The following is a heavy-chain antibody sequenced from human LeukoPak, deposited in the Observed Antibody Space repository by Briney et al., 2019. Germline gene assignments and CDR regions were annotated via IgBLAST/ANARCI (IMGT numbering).Heavy chain of an antibody. V-gene: IGHV3-30-3*01. CDR1: GFTFSSYA. J-gene: IGHJ3*02. D-gene: IGHD2-2*01. Sequence: GRSLRLSCAASGFTFSSYAMHWVRQAPGKGLEWVAVISYDGSNKYYADSVKGRFTISRDNSKNTLYLQMNSLRAEDTAVYYCARDWGVPAALDAFDIWGQGTMVTVSS. CDR2: ISYDGSNK. CDR3: ARDWGVPAALDAFDI.